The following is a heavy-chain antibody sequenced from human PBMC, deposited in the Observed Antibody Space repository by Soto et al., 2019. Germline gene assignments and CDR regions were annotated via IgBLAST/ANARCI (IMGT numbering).Heavy chain of an antibody. CDR3: TRETVAGITGLDY. V-gene: IGHV3-23*01. Sequence: GSLRLSCAASGFNVGAFAVNWVRQAPGKGLEWVSGISASDAFIYYADSVRGRFSISRDASENILYLQMNSLRVDDTALYYCTRETVAGITGLDYWGPGTLVTVSS. CDR2: ISASDAFI. J-gene: IGHJ4*02. CDR1: GFNVGAFA. D-gene: IGHD1-20*01.